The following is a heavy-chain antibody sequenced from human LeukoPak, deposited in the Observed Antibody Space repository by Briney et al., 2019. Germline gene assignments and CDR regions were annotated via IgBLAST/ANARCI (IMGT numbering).Heavy chain of an antibody. V-gene: IGHV3-66*01. CDR3: ARGTVAAPYYYYGMDV. Sequence: GGSLRLSCAASGFTVSSNYMSWVRQAPGKGLEWVSVIYSGGSTYYADSVKGRFTISRDNSKNTLHLQMNSLRAEDTAVYYCARGTVAAPYYYYGMDVWGQGTTVTVSS. CDR1: GFTVSSNY. D-gene: IGHD6-19*01. CDR2: IYSGGST. J-gene: IGHJ6*02.